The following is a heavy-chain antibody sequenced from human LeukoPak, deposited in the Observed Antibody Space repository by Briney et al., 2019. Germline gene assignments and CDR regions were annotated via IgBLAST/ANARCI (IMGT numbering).Heavy chain of an antibody. CDR2: ISGSGAST. CDR1: GFTLSTNA. V-gene: IGHV3-23*01. Sequence: GGSLRLSCLTSGFTLSTNAMSWVRQAPGKGLEWISGISGSGASTYYADSVKGRFTISRDDSRNTLYLQMNSLRAEDTAVYYCAKDQIVVVPAAILNGMDVWGQGTTVTVSS. CDR3: AKDQIVVVPAAILNGMDV. J-gene: IGHJ6*02. D-gene: IGHD2-2*01.